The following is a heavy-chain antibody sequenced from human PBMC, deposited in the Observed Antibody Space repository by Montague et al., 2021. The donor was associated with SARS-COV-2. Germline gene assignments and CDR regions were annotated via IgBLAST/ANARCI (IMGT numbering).Heavy chain of an antibody. Sequence: SLRLSCAASGFSFSSYWMSWVRQAPGKGLEWVANINQDGSEKYYVDSVKGRFTIYRDNAKNSLYLQMNSLRADDTAVYYCARGPNFDSWGHGTLVTVSS. V-gene: IGHV3-7*03. CDR3: ARGPNFDS. CDR1: GFSFSSYW. CDR2: INQDGSEK. J-gene: IGHJ4*01.